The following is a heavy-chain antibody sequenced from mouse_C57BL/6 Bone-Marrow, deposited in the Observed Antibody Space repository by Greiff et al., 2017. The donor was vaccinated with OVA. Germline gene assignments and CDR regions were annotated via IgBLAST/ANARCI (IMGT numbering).Heavy chain of an antibody. CDR3: ARRAYYLDY. V-gene: IGHV1-42*01. CDR2: INPSTGGT. CDR1: GYSFTGYY. D-gene: IGHD2-10*01. J-gene: IGHJ2*01. Sequence: EVQGVESGPELVKPGASVKISCKASGYSFTGYYMNWVKQSPEKSLEWIGEINPSTGGTTYNQKFKAKATLTVDKSSSTAYMQLKSLTSEDSAVYYCARRAYYLDYWGQGTTLTVSS.